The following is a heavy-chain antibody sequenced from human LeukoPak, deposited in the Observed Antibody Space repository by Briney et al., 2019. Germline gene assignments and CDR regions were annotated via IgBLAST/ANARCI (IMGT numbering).Heavy chain of an antibody. CDR2: INHSGST. Sequence: SETLSLTCAVYGGSFSGYYWSWIRQPPGKGLEWIGEINHSGSTKYPPSLKSRVTLSVDTSKNQVSLKVTSVTTADTAVYFCARQPPDTASFDYWGQGTLVTVSS. D-gene: IGHD3-22*01. CDR3: ARQPPDTASFDY. CDR1: GGSFSGYY. J-gene: IGHJ4*02. V-gene: IGHV4-34*01.